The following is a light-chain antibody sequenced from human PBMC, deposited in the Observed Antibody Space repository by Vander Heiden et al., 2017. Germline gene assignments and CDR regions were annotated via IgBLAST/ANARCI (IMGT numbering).Light chain of an antibody. CDR3: QQANYFPIT. CDR1: QGISTW. CDR2: TAS. V-gene: IGKV1-12*01. J-gene: IGKJ5*01. Sequence: DIQMTQSPSSVSASVGDRVTITCRASQGISTWLAWYQQRPGKAPRLLISTASSLQSGVPSRFSGSGSGTDFTLTINNLQPEDFATYYCQQANYFPITFGQGTRLDI.